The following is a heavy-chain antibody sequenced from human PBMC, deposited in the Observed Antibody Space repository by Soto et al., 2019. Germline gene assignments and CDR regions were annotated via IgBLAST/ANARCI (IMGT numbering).Heavy chain of an antibody. Sequence: GGSLRLSCAASGFTFSSYAMHWVRQAPGKGLEWVAVISYDGSNKYYADSVKGRFTISRDNSKNTLYLQMNSLRAEDTAVYYCASQLYHSSGWYTGVMDYWGQGTLVTVSS. CDR3: ASQLYHSSGWYTGVMDY. J-gene: IGHJ4*02. D-gene: IGHD6-19*01. CDR1: GFTFSSYA. CDR2: ISYDGSNK. V-gene: IGHV3-30-3*01.